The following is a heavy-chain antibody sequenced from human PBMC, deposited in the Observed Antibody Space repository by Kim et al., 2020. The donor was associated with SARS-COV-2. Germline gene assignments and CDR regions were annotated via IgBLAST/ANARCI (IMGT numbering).Heavy chain of an antibody. CDR3: ARDRDDNCGGDCYLDY. CDR1: GYTFTSYY. V-gene: IGHV1-46*01. D-gene: IGHD2-21*02. J-gene: IGHJ4*02. Sequence: ASVKVSCKASGYTFTSYYMHWVRQAPGQGLEWMGIINPSGGSTSYAQKFQGRVTMTRDTSTSTVYMELSSLRSEDTAVYYCARDRDDNCGGDCYLDYWGQGTLVTVSS. CDR2: INPSGGST.